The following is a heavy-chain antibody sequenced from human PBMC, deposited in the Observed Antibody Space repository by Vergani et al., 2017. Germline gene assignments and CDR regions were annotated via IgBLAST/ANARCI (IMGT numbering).Heavy chain of an antibody. D-gene: IGHD6-19*01. CDR1: DSSIMTNPY. V-gene: IGHV4-38-2*01. Sequence: QVQLQESGPGLVKPSETLTLTCDVSDSSIMTNPYWGWFRQSPGKGLEWIGCIHHSGDTHYNSSLKSRVSISIVSSSKFSLSLTSVTAADTAIYDCARHSTVEWLVKLGWIDPWGQGILVTVSS. CDR3: ARHSTVEWLVKLGWIDP. CDR2: IHHSGDT. J-gene: IGHJ5*02.